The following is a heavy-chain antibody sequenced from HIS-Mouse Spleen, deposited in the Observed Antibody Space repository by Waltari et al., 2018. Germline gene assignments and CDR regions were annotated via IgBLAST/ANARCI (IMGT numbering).Heavy chain of an antibody. V-gene: IGHV4-31*03. CDR3: ARDNRDWKDAFDI. CDR1: GGSINSGGYY. Sequence: QVQLQESGPGLVKPSQTLSLTCTVSGGSINSGGYYWSWTRQHPGKGLGWIGYIYYSGSTYYNPSLKSRVTISVDTSKNQFSLKLSSVTAADTAVYYCARDNRDWKDAFDIWGQGTMVTVSS. D-gene: IGHD1-1*01. J-gene: IGHJ3*02. CDR2: IYYSGST.